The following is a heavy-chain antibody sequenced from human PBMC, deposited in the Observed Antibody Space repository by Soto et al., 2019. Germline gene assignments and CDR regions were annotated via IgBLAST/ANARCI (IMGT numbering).Heavy chain of an antibody. D-gene: IGHD2-2*01. J-gene: IGHJ6*02. CDR2: ISYDGSNK. Sequence: GGSLRLSCAASGFTFSSYGMHWVRQAPGKGLEWVAVISYDGSNKYYADSVKGRFTISRDNSKNTLYLQMNSLRAEDTAVYYYAKEKMEYQLVGNYGMDVLGQGTAVTVAS. CDR1: GFTFSSYG. V-gene: IGHV3-30*18. CDR3: AKEKMEYQLVGNYGMDV.